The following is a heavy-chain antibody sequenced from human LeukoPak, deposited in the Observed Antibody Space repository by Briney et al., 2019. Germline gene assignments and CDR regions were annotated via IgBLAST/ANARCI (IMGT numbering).Heavy chain of an antibody. D-gene: IGHD3-22*01. CDR2: IDGDGSST. Sequence: PGGSLRLSCAASGFTFSSYWMQWVRQAPGKGLVWVSRIDGDGSSTNYADSVKGRFTISRDNAKNTLYLQMNSLRDEDTAVYYCARDQKDYYDSSGYQYYFDYWGQGTLVTVSS. CDR1: GFTFSSYW. J-gene: IGHJ4*02. V-gene: IGHV3-74*01. CDR3: ARDQKDYYDSSGYQYYFDY.